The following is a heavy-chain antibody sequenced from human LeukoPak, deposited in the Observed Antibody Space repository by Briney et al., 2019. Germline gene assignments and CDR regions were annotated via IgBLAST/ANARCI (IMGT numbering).Heavy chain of an antibody. V-gene: IGHV3-23*01. CDR2: ISNTGGST. J-gene: IGHJ4*02. Sequence: GGSLRLSCSASGFIFNNYAMTWVRLAPGRGLGWVSTISNTGGSTYYADSVRGRFTVSRDSSKNTLLLHMHSLRAEDSALYYCAKPPESFCDYDRPLEYWGQGALVTVSS. CDR3: AKPPESFCDYDRPLEY. CDR1: GFIFNNYA. D-gene: IGHD4-17*01.